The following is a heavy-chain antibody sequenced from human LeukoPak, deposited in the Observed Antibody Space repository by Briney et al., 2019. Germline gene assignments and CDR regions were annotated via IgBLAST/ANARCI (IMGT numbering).Heavy chain of an antibody. CDR1: GCLISSYY. CDR3: ARGGAVAGRRDYYYYYMDV. J-gene: IGHJ6*03. CDR2: IYFSGST. D-gene: IGHD6-19*01. Sequence: SETLSLTCPVSGCLISSYYWSLIRQPPGKGLEWIGYIYFSGSTNYNPSLKSRVTISVDTSKNQFSLKLSSVTAADTAVYYCARGGAVAGRRDYYYYYMDVWGKGTTVTISS. V-gene: IGHV4-59*01.